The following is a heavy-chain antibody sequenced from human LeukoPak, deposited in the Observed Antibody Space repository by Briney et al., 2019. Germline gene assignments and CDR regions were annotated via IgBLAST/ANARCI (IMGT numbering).Heavy chain of an antibody. D-gene: IGHD3-9*01. Sequence: PGGSLRLSCAASGFTVSSNYMSWVRQAPGKGLEWVSVIYSGGSTYYADSVKGRFTISRDNSKNTLYLQMNSLRAEDTAVYYCARATTYYDILTGYYRGPFDYWGQGTLVTVSS. CDR2: IYSGGST. J-gene: IGHJ4*02. V-gene: IGHV3-53*01. CDR3: ARATTYYDILTGYYRGPFDY. CDR1: GFTVSSNY.